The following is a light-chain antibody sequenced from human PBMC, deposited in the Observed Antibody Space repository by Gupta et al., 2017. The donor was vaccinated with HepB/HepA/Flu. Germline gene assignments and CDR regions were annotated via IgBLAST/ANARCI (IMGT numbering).Light chain of an antibody. J-gene: IGLJ2*01. Sequence: QSVLTQPPSASGTPGQRVTISCSGSSSNIGSNYVSWYQQPPGTAPKLLIYRNNQRPSGVPDRFSGSKSGTSAALAISGLRSEDEADYYCAAWDDSLSVYVVFGGGTKLTVL. CDR2: RNN. V-gene: IGLV1-47*01. CDR3: AAWDDSLSVYVV. CDR1: SSNIGSNY.